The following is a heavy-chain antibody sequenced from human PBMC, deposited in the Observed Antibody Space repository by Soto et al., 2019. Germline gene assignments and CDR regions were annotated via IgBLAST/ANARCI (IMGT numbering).Heavy chain of an antibody. CDR1: GFTFSSYA. V-gene: IGHV3-23*01. CDR3: AKVPLWQWLAPGWFDP. D-gene: IGHD6-19*01. CDR2: ISGSGGST. J-gene: IGHJ5*02. Sequence: PGGSLRLSCAASGFTFSSYAMSWVRQAPGKGLEWVSAISGSGGSTYYADSVKGRFTISRDNSKNTLYLQMNSLRAEDTAVYYCAKVPLWQWLAPGWFDPWGQGTLVTVSS.